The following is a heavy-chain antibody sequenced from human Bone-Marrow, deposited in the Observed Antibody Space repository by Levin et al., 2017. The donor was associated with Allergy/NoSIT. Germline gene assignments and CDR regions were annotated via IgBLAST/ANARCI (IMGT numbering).Heavy chain of an antibody. CDR1: GFTFSSYA. Sequence: GGSLRLSCAASGFTFSSYAMHWVRQAPGKGLEWVAVISYDGSNKYYADSVKGRFTISRDNSKNTLYLQMNSLRAEDTAVYYCARGGDDYTFDYWGQGTLVTVSS. V-gene: IGHV3-30-3*01. CDR3: ARGGDDYTFDY. D-gene: IGHD4-11*01. CDR2: ISYDGSNK. J-gene: IGHJ4*02.